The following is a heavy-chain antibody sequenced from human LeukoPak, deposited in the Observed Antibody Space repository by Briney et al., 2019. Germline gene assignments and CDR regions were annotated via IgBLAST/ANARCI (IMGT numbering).Heavy chain of an antibody. V-gene: IGHV3-23*01. CDR1: GFTFSSYG. CDR2: ISGSGGST. D-gene: IGHD6-13*01. J-gene: IGHJ4*02. CDR3: AKYSWSASGWWTDY. Sequence: PGGSLRLSCAASGFTFSSYGISGVRQTPGKGLEWVSAISGSGGSTYYEVSVKGRFTISRDNSKNTSHLQMNSLRVEDTAVYYCAKYSWSASGWWTDYWGQGTLVTVSS.